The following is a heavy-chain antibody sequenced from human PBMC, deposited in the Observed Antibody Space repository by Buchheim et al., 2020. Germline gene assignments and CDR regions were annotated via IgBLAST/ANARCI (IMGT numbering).Heavy chain of an antibody. CDR2: ISSDGSNK. J-gene: IGHJ4*02. CDR3: ARDPSFSGYDVSYYFDY. Sequence: QVQLVESGGGVVQPGRSLRLSCAASGFTFSSYAMHWVRQAPGKGLEWVAVISSDGSNKYYADSVKGRFTISRDNSKNTLYLQMNSLRAEDTAVYYCARDPSFSGYDVSYYFDYWGQGTL. V-gene: IGHV3-30*04. CDR1: GFTFSSYA. D-gene: IGHD5-12*01.